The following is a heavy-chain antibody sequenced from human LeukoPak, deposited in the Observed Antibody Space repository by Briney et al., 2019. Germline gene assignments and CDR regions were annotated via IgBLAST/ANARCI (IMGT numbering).Heavy chain of an antibody. Sequence: PGGSLRLSCAASGFTLSNAWMSWVRQAPGRGLEGVSGINDSGTGTYYADSVKGRFTISRDNSKNTLYLQMNSLRAEDTAVYYCARVGATLYGMDVWGQGTTVTVSS. J-gene: IGHJ6*02. D-gene: IGHD1-26*01. CDR1: GFTLSNAW. CDR2: INDSGTGT. CDR3: ARVGATLYGMDV. V-gene: IGHV3-23*01.